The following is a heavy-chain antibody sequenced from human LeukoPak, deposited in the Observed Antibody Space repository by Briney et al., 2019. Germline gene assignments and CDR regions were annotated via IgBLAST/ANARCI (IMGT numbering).Heavy chain of an antibody. CDR2: IKSDVST. D-gene: IGHD3-22*01. J-gene: IGHJ1*01. CDR1: GFTFSSYW. CDR3: ARAPSEIGGYYPEYFRH. Sequence: PGGSLRLSCAASGFTFSSYWMHWVRQAPGEGLVWVSRIKSDVSTRYADSVKGRFTISRDNAKNTVSLQMNSLRAEDTGVYYCARAPSEIGGYYPEYFRHWGQGTLVTVSP. V-gene: IGHV3-74*01.